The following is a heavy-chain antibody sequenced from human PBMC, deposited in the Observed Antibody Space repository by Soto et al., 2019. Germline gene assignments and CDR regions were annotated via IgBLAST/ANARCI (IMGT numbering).Heavy chain of an antibody. J-gene: IGHJ4*02. CDR1: GFTFSSYG. Sequence: GSLRLSCAASGFTFSSYGMHWVRQAPGKGLEWVAVISYDGSNKYYADSVKGRFTISRDNSKNTLYLQMNSLRAEDTAVYYCAKPYNWWLGPAIDYWGQGTLVTVSS. V-gene: IGHV3-30*18. D-gene: IGHD6-19*01. CDR3: AKPYNWWLGPAIDY. CDR2: ISYDGSNK.